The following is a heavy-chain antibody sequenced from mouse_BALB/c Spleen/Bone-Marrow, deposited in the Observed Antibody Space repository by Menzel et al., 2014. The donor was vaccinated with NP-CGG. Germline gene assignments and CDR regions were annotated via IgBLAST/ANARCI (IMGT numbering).Heavy chain of an antibody. CDR2: IDPANGDT. Sequence: EVKLEESGAELVRSGASVNLSCTASGFNIKDYYMHWVKQRPEQGLEWIGWIDPANGDTEYAPKFQGKATMTADTSSNTAYLQLSSLTSEDTAVYYCTLYRFPPPWCAYWGQGTLVTVSA. V-gene: IGHV14-4*02. J-gene: IGHJ3*01. CDR1: GFNIKDYY. D-gene: IGHD2-14*01. CDR3: TLYRFPPPWCAY.